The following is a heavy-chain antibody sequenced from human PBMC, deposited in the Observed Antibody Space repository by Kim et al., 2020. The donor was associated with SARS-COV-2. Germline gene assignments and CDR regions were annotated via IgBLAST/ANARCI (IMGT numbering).Heavy chain of an antibody. V-gene: IGHV4-39*01. Sequence: SETLSLTCTVSGGSISSSSYYWGWIRQPPGKGLEWIGSIYYSGSTYYNPSLKSRVTISVDTSKNQFSLKLSSVTAADTAVYYCATCPTDITIFGVVTSYYFDYWGQGTLVTVSS. J-gene: IGHJ4*02. CDR1: GGSISSSSYY. D-gene: IGHD3-3*01. CDR3: ATCPTDITIFGVVTSYYFDY. CDR2: IYYSGST.